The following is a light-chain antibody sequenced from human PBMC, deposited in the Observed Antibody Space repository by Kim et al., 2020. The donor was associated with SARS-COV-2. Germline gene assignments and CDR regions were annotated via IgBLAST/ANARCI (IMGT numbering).Light chain of an antibody. CDR3: QQSNKWPVGRT. J-gene: IGKJ1*01. CDR2: GAT. Sequence: EIVMTQSPSTLSVSPGERVTLHCRASRRVSSNLAWYQQRPGQAPRLLIYGATTRATGIPARFSGSGSGTEFTLTISSLQSADFAIYHCQQSNKWPVGRTIGQGNKVDSK. V-gene: IGKV3-15*01. CDR1: RRVSSN.